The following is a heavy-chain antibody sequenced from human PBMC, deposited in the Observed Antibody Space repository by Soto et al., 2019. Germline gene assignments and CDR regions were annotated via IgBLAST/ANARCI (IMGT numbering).Heavy chain of an antibody. D-gene: IGHD3-10*01. CDR1: GGTFSSYA. CDR2: IIPIFGTA. CDR3: TRHRRAPPLLPRFDP. Sequence: GASVKVSCKASGGTFSSYAISWVRQAPGQGLEWMGGIIPIFGTANYAQKFQGRVTITADESTSTAYMELSSLRSEDTAVYYCTRHRRAPPLLPRFDPWGQGTLVTVSS. V-gene: IGHV1-69*13. J-gene: IGHJ5*02.